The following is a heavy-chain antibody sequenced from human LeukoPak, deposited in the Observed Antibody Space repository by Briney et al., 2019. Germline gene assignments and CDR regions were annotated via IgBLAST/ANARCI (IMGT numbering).Heavy chain of an antibody. CDR1: GGSISSYY. Sequence: PSETLSLTCTVSGGSISSYYWSWIRQPPGKGLEWIGYIYYSGSTNYNPSLKSRVTISVDTSKNQFSLKLSSVTAADTAVYYCARGASYYDFWSGSWGQGTLVTVSS. V-gene: IGHV4-59*01. J-gene: IGHJ5*02. D-gene: IGHD3-3*01. CDR3: ARGASYYDFWSGS. CDR2: IYYSGST.